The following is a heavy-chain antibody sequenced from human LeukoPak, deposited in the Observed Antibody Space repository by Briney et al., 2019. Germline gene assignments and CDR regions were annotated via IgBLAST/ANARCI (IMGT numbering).Heavy chain of an antibody. J-gene: IGHJ4*02. CDR3: GRGIDYSSGPDY. Sequence: GGSLRLSCAASGYTFSSFTLSWVRQAPGKGLEWVSVISASGGSAYYVDSVKGRFTMSRDNSKNTQYLQMNSLRAEDTAVYYCGRGIDYSSGPDYWGQGTLVTVSS. D-gene: IGHD6-19*01. CDR1: GYTFSSFT. CDR2: ISASGGSA. V-gene: IGHV3-23*01.